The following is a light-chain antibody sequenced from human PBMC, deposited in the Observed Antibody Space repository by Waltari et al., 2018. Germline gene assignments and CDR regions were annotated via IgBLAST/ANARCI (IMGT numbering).Light chain of an antibody. CDR3: SSYAGSKTLL. Sequence: QAALTQPPSVSGSPGQSVTISCTGTNRDIGGYNYVSWYQQYPGKSPKLMIYAVSKRPSGVSDRFSGSKSGNTASLTISGLQAEDEADYYCSSYAGSKTLLFGGGTRLTVL. CDR2: AVS. CDR1: NRDIGGYNY. J-gene: IGLJ2*01. V-gene: IGLV2-11*01.